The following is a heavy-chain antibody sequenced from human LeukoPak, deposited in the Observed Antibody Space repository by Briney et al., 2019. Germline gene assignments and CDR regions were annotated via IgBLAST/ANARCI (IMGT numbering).Heavy chain of an antibody. J-gene: IGHJ4*02. CDR2: IYYSGDS. CDR3: ARMQWRVVSGHYYFDQ. Sequence: SETPSLTCTVSGDSVSSGTYYWNWMRQPPGKGLEWIGCIYYSGDSNYNPSLKSRVTMSVDTSENQFSLRLTSVTAAGTAVYFCARMQWRVVSGHYYFDQWGQGTRVTVSS. CDR1: GDSVSSGTYY. V-gene: IGHV4-61*01. D-gene: IGHD6-19*01.